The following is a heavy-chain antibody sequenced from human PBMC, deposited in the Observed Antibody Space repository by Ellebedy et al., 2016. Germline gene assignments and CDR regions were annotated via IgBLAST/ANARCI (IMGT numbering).Heavy chain of an antibody. V-gene: IGHV3-53*01. J-gene: IGHJ3*02. CDR2: LYSGGDI. CDR1: GFSV. Sequence: GGSLRLSXVASGFSVMSWVRQAPGKGLQWVSTLYSGGDIYYADSVKGRFTISRDNSKETLYLQMSSLRAEDTAVYYCARAANHAFDIWGQGTMVTVSS. CDR3: ARAANHAFDI.